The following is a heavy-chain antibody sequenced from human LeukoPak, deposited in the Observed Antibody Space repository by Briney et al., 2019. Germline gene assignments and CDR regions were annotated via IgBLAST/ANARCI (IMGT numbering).Heavy chain of an antibody. CDR2: IRYDGSDK. J-gene: IGHJ3*01. CDR3: AKDFLIKMRTPGAFDL. D-gene: IGHD2-2*01. V-gene: IGHV3-30*02. CDR1: GFTFSSYG. Sequence: PGGSLRLYCAASGFTFSSYGMHWVRQTPGKGLEWVAFIRYDGSDKYYADSVKGRFTISRDNSKNTLHLQMNSLRPEDTAVYYCAKDFLIKMRTPGAFDLWGQGTMVTVSS.